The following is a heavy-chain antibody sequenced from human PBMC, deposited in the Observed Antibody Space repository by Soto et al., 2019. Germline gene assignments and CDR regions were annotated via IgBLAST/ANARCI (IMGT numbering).Heavy chain of an antibody. CDR3: ARGGFDYYDSSGYWFDY. D-gene: IGHD3-22*01. J-gene: IGHJ4*02. CDR1: GFTFSSYS. Sequence: PVGSLRLSCAASGFTFSSYSMNWVRQAPGKGLEWVSYISSSSSTIYYADSVKGRFTISRDNAKNSLYLQMNSLRDEDTAVYYCARGGFDYYDSSGYWFDYWGQGTLVTVSS. CDR2: ISSSSSTI. V-gene: IGHV3-48*02.